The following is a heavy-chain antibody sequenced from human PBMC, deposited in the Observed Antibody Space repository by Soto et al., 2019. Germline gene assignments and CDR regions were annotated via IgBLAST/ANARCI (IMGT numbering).Heavy chain of an antibody. CDR2: ISYNGNNQ. J-gene: IGHJ3*02. Sequence: ESGGGVVQPGASQRLSCAASGFTLSSYGMHWVRQAPGKGLEWVAVISYNGNNQYYADSVRGRFTISRDNSKSTLYLQMNSLRAEDTAVYYCAKDRGHLAVAAITGGGDFDKWGQGTMVTVSS. D-gene: IGHD6-19*01. CDR3: AKDRGHLAVAAITGGGDFDK. CDR1: GFTLSSYG. V-gene: IGHV3-30*18.